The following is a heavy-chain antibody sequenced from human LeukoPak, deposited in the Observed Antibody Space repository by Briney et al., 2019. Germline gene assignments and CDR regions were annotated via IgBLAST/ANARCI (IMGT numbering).Heavy chain of an antibody. D-gene: IGHD2-21*02. V-gene: IGHV4-31*03. J-gene: IGHJ4*02. CDR2: IYYSGST. CDR3: ARGHLRTYCGGDCYPYFDY. CDR1: GTSIRSGSYY. Sequence: SETLSLTCTVTGTSIRSGSYYWNWIRQHPGKGLEWIGYIYYSGSTYYNPSLKSRVTISVDTSKNQFSLKLSSVTAADTAVYYCARGHLRTYCGGDCYPYFDYWGQGTLVTVSS.